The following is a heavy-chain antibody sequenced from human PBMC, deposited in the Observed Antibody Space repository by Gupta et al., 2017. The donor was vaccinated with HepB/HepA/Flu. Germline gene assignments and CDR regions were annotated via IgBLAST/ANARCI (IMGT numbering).Heavy chain of an antibody. CDR2: VSSSSTTI. J-gene: IGHJ4*02. CDR3: ARGDGDVPH. Sequence: QVQLVESGGKLVKPGESLRLSCTASGFTFTAYYMSWIRQSPGRGLELVAYVSSSSTTIFYADSVRGRFTISRDNAKKSVYLQMNSLRAEDTAVYYCARGDGDVPHWGQGAPVTVSS. CDR1: GFTFTAYY. V-gene: IGHV3-11*01. D-gene: IGHD4-17*01.